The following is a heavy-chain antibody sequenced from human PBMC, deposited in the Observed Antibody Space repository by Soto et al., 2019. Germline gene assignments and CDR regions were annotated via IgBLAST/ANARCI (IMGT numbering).Heavy chain of an antibody. V-gene: IGHV1-69*13. J-gene: IGHJ5*02. CDR1: GGTFSSYA. Sequence: ASVKVSCKASGGTFSSYAISWVRQAPGQGLEWMGGIIPIFGTANYAQKFQGRVTITADESTSTAYMELSSLRSEDTAVYYCAKIEFFSSGWFKSGSWFDPWGQGTLVTVSS. CDR3: AKIEFFSSGWFKSGSWFDP. D-gene: IGHD6-19*01. CDR2: IIPIFGTA.